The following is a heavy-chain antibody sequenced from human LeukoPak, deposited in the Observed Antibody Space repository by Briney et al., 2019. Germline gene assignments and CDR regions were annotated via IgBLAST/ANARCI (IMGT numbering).Heavy chain of an antibody. D-gene: IGHD6-19*01. J-gene: IGHJ6*02. CDR2: ISSSSSYI. Sequence: GGSLRLSCAASGFTFSSYSMNWVRQAPGKGLEWVSSISSSSSYIYYADSVKGRFTISRDNAKNSLYLQMNSLRAEDTALYYCAKDKYSSGWYLSYGMDVWGQGTTVTVSS. V-gene: IGHV3-21*04. CDR1: GFTFSSYS. CDR3: AKDKYSSGWYLSYGMDV.